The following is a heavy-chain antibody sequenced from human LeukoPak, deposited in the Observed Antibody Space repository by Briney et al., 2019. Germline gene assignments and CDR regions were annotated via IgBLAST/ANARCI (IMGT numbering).Heavy chain of an antibody. J-gene: IGHJ4*02. CDR2: IYDDNT. D-gene: IGHD6-13*01. CDR1: GFTVSAYA. V-gene: IGHV3-23*01. CDR3: AIIPRAAAGPSARSPFHY. Sequence: GGSLRLSCAASGFTVSAYAMAWVRQAPGKGLEWVSTIYDDNTYYADSVKGRFAISTDNSKNTLYLQMNSLRVEDTAVYYCAIIPRAAAGPSARSPFHYWGQGTLVTVSS.